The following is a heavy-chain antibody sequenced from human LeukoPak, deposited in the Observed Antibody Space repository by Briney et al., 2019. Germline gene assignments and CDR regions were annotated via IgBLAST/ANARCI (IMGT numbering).Heavy chain of an antibody. CDR2: THHSGTT. J-gene: IGHJ3*02. Sequence: PSETLSLTCTVSGGSVNDGGFSWSWIRQPLGKGLEWIGYTHHSGTTYYNPSLGGRVTMSVDTSKNHFSLKLTSATAADTAVYFCARNNSNYAAFDIWGRGTMVTVSS. CDR3: ARNNSNYAAFDI. CDR1: GGSVNDGGFS. V-gene: IGHV4-30-2*01. D-gene: IGHD1-7*01.